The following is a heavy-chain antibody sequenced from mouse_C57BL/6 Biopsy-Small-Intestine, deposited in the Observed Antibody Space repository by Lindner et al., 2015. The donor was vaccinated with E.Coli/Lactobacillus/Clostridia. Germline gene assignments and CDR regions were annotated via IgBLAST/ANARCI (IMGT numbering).Heavy chain of an antibody. CDR1: GFNIRDDY. J-gene: IGHJ2*01. D-gene: IGHD1-1*01. CDR3: TRTYGDY. V-gene: IGHV14-4*01. Sequence: VQLQESGAELVRPGASVKLSCTASGFNIRDDYIHWMKQRPEQGLEWIGRIDPANGDTKYVPKFQDKATITADTSSNTAYLQLSSLTSEDTAIYYCTRTYGDYWGQGTTLTVSS. CDR2: IDPANGDT.